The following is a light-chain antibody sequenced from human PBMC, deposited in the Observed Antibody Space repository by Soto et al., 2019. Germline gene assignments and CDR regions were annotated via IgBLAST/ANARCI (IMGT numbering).Light chain of an antibody. CDR1: SNDVGRYNF. Sequence: QSALTQPPSASGSPGQSVTISCTGTSNDVGRYNFVSWYQQHPGKAPKLMIYEVTKRPPGVPDRFSGSKSGNTASLTVSGLQADDEADYYCASYAGTTSLFGGGTQLTVL. V-gene: IGLV2-8*01. J-gene: IGLJ2*01. CDR3: ASYAGTTSL. CDR2: EVT.